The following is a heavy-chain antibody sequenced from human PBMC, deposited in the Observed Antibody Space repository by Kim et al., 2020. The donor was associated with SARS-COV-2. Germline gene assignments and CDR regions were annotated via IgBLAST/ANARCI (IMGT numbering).Heavy chain of an antibody. CDR3: AKMLIMDGYNYFYYYAMDV. V-gene: IGHV3-23*01. D-gene: IGHD5-18*01. Sequence: GGSLRLSCVASGFTVDTYAMSWVRQAPGKGLEWVSVISGGAVNKFYADSVRGRFTISRDNSKNTLYLQMKSLRDDDTALYYCAKMLIMDGYNYFYYYAMDVWGQGTTVTVSS. CDR1: GFTVDTYA. CDR2: ISGGAVNK. J-gene: IGHJ6*02.